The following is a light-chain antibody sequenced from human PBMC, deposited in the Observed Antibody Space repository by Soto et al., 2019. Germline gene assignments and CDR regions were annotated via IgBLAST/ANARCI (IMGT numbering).Light chain of an antibody. V-gene: IGKV3-20*01. CDR1: QSISSSF. CDR2: GTS. CDR3: QQYGSSPFT. J-gene: IGKJ3*01. Sequence: EIVLTQSPGTLSLSPGERATLSCRASQSISSSFLAWYQQKPGQTPRLLIYGTSSRATGIPDRFSGSGSGTDFTLTISRLEPEDFAVYYCQQYGSSPFTLGPGTKVDIK.